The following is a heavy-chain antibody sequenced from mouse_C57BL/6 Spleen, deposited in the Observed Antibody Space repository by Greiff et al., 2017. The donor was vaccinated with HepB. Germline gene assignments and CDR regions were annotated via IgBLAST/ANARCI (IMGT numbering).Heavy chain of an antibody. CDR2: IDPNSGGT. J-gene: IGHJ1*03. D-gene: IGHD1-1*01. CDR3: ARSVVAPHWYCDD. Sequence: VQLQQSGAELVKPGASVKLSCKASGYTFTSYWMHWVKQRPGRGLEWIGRIDPNSGGTKYNEKFKSKATLTVDKPSSTAYMQLSSLTSEDSAVYYGARSVVAPHWYCDDWGTGTTVTVSS. CDR1: GYTFTSYW. V-gene: IGHV1-72*01.